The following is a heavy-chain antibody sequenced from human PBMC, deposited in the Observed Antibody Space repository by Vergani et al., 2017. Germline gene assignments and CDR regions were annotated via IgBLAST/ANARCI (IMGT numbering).Heavy chain of an antibody. Sequence: QVQLVQSGAEVKKPGSSVKVSCKASGGTFSSYAISWVRQAPGQGLEWMGGIIPTFGTANYAQKFQGRVTITGDEATSTAYMELSSLRSEDTAVCYCAGGVCSSTSCYVAGMSDFDIWGKGTMVTVSS. CDR3: AGGVCSSTSCYVAGMSDFDI. J-gene: IGHJ3*02. D-gene: IGHD2-2*01. CDR1: GGTFSSYA. V-gene: IGHV1-69*12. CDR2: IIPTFGTA.